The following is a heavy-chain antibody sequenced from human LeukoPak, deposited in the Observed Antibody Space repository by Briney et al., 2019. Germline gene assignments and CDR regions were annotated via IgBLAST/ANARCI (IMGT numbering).Heavy chain of an antibody. J-gene: IGHJ4*02. CDR2: IYYSGST. Sequence: SETLSLTCTVSGGSISSYYWSWLRQPPGKGLEWLGYIYYSGSTNYNPSLKSRATISVDTSKNQFSLKLSSVTAADTAVYYCARDSGWYGRGFDYWGQGTLVTVSS. D-gene: IGHD6-19*01. V-gene: IGHV4-59*01. CDR3: ARDSGWYGRGFDY. CDR1: GGSISSYY.